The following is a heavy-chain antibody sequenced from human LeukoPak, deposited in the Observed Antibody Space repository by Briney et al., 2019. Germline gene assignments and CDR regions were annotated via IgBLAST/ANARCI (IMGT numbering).Heavy chain of an antibody. D-gene: IGHD2-2*01. J-gene: IGHJ4*02. CDR2: IYYSGST. CDR1: GGSISSGDYY. V-gene: IGHV4-30-4*08. CDR3: ARVVPAATLDY. Sequence: SETLSLTCTVSGGSISSGDYYWSWIRQSPGKGLEWIGYIYYSGSTYYNPSLKSRVTISVDTSKNQFSLKLSSVTAADTAVYYCARVVPAATLDYWGQGTLVTVSS.